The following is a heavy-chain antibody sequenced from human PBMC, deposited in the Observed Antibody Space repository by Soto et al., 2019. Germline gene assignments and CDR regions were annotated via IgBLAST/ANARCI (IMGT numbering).Heavy chain of an antibody. V-gene: IGHV4-31*03. J-gene: IGHJ6*02. CDR2: IYSNGDT. CDR3: ARRGGSSSGYYYYAMDV. D-gene: IGHD6-6*01. Sequence: QVQLQESGPGLVKPSQTLSLTCSVSSDSMNSGGYYWSWIRQHPGKGLEWIGYIYSNGDTYYNPSLKSRVTISVDTSKNQFSLNVTSVTAADTAVDYCARRGGSSSGYYYYAMDVWGQGTTVTVSS. CDR1: SDSMNSGGYY.